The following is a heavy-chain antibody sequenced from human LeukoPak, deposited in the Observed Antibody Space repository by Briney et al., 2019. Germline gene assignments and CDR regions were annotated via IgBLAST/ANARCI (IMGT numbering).Heavy chain of an antibody. CDR3: AGDGDYYFDY. V-gene: IGHV4-39*07. D-gene: IGHD4-17*01. CDR2: IYYSGST. J-gene: IGHJ4*02. Sequence: PSETLSLTCTVSGGSISSSSYYWGWIRQPPGKGLEWIGSIYYSGSTNYNPSLKSRVTISVDTSKNQFSLKLSSVTAADTAVYYCAGDGDYYFDYWGQGTLVTVSS. CDR1: GGSISSSSYY.